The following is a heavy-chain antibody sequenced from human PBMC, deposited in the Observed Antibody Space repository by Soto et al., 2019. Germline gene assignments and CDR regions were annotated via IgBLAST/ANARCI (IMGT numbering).Heavy chain of an antibody. V-gene: IGHV2-5*02. CDR2: IYWDDEK. J-gene: IGHJ5*02. Sequence: QITLKESGPTLVKHTQTLTLTCTFSGFSLTTPHVGVGWIRQPPGKALEWLALIYWDDEKHYSPSLKSRLTITKDTSKNQVVLTMTNMDPVDTGTYYCANRRPYNWFDPWGQGILVTVSS. CDR1: GFSLTTPHVG. CDR3: ANRRPYNWFDP.